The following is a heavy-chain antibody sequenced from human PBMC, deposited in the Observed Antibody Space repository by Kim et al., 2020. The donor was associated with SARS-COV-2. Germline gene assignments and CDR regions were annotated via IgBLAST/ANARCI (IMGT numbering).Heavy chain of an antibody. J-gene: IGHJ4*02. D-gene: IGHD1-26*01. V-gene: IGHV3-23*01. Sequence: GGSLRLSCAASGFTFSSSAMSWVRQAPGKGLEWVSTITDSGGSTNYADSVKGRFTISRANSKNTLYLQMYSLRAEDTALYYCAKDVSGIVGATSYWGQGTLVTVSS. CDR3: AKDVSGIVGATSY. CDR2: ITDSGGST. CDR1: GFTFSSSA.